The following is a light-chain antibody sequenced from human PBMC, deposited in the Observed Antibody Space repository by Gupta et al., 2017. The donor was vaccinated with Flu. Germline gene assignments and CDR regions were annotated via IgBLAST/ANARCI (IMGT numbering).Light chain of an antibody. CDR2: AAS. CDR3: QQSYSTPRT. J-gene: IGKJ1*01. Sequence: PSSLSASVGDRVTITCRASQSISSYLNWYQQKPGKAPKLLIYAASRLQSGVPSRFSGSGSGTDFTLTISSRQPEDFATYYCQQSYSTPRTFGQGTXVEIK. CDR1: QSISSY. V-gene: IGKV1-39*01.